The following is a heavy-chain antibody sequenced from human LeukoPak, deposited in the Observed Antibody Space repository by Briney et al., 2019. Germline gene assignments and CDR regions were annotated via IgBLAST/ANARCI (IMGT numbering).Heavy chain of an antibody. Sequence: PGGSLRLSCAGSGFTFSSYGMSWVRQAPGKGLEWVPSISASGGSTYYGDSVKGRFTISRDNSKNTLYLQMNSLRAEDTAVYYCAPQITMVRGVFPLGVWGKGTTVTISS. CDR1: GFTFSSYG. CDR2: ISASGGST. V-gene: IGHV3-23*01. D-gene: IGHD3-10*01. J-gene: IGHJ6*04. CDR3: APQITMVRGVFPLGV.